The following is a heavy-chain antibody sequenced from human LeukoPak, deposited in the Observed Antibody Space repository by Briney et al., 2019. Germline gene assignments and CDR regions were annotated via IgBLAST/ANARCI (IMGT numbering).Heavy chain of an antibody. CDR1: GFTFSSYW. CDR3: ARDWAVTPRYFDL. V-gene: IGHV3-7*01. Sequence: PGGSLRLSCAASGFTFSSYWMSWVRQAPGKGLEWVANIKPDGSDKYYVDSVKGRFTISRDNAKNSLYLQMSSLRAEDTAVYYCARDWAVTPRYFDLWGRGTLVTVSS. CDR2: IKPDGSDK. J-gene: IGHJ2*01. D-gene: IGHD4-17*01.